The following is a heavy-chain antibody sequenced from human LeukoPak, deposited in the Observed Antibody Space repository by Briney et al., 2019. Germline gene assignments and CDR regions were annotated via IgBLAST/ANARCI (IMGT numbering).Heavy chain of an antibody. J-gene: IGHJ4*02. CDR2: INSDGSST. CDR3: ARGGRQGDSSSSSEFDY. Sequence: GGSLRLSCAASGFTFSSYWMHWVRQAPGKGLVWVSRINSDGSSTSYADSVKGRFTISRDNAKNTLYLQMNSLRAEDTAVYYCARGGRQGDSSSSSEFDYWGQGTLVTVPS. CDR1: GFTFSSYW. V-gene: IGHV3-74*01. D-gene: IGHD6-6*01.